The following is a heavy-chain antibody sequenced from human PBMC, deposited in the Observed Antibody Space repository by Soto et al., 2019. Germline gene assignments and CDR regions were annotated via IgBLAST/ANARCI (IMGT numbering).Heavy chain of an antibody. D-gene: IGHD3-10*01. J-gene: IGHJ6*02. Sequence: PGESLKISCKGSGYRFTNYWIGWVRQMPGKGLEWMGIIYPGDSDTRYSPSFQGQVTISADKSINTAYLQWSSLKASDTAMYYCARAPSTYYYGSGYGMDVWGQGTTVTVSS. CDR1: GYRFTNYW. CDR3: ARAPSTYYYGSGYGMDV. CDR2: IYPGDSDT. V-gene: IGHV5-51*01.